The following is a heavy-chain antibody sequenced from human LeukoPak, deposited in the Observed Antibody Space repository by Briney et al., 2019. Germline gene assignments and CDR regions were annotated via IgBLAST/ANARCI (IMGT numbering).Heavy chain of an antibody. D-gene: IGHD2-21*01. V-gene: IGHV3-20*04. Sequence: GRSLRLSCAASGFTFDDYAMHWVRQAPGKGLEWVSDINWNGGSTAYADSVKGRFTISRDNAKNSLYLQLTILRAEDTAFYYCARRRVSVVSYYFDYWSQGALVTVSS. CDR1: GFTFDDYA. CDR3: ARRRVSVVSYYFDY. CDR2: INWNGGST. J-gene: IGHJ4*02.